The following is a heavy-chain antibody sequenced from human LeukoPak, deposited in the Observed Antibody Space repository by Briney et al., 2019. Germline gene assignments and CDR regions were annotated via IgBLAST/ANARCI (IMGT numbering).Heavy chain of an antibody. V-gene: IGHV3-74*01. CDR2: INGDGSL. CDR1: GLTFSTYW. Sequence: GGSLRLSCAASGLTFSTYWMHWVRQAPGKGLVWVSRINGDGSLSYADSVKGRFTISRDNTKNMLYLQMNSLRAEDTAVYYCAGGASSTVHYWGRGTLVTVSS. CDR3: AGGASSTVHY. J-gene: IGHJ4*02. D-gene: IGHD6-13*01.